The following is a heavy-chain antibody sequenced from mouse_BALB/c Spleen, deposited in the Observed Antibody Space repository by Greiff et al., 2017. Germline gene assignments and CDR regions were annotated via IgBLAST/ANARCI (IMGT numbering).Heavy chain of an antibody. V-gene: IGHV3-2*02. Sequence: EVKLMESGPGLVKPSQSLSLTCTVTGYSITSDYAWNWIRQFPGNKLEWMGYISYSGSTSYNPSLKSRISITRDTSKNQFFLQLNSVTTEDTATYYCARYRCVVLDVWGAGTTVTVSS. CDR2: ISYSGST. CDR3: ARYRCVVLDV. D-gene: IGHD2-14*01. J-gene: IGHJ1*01. CDR1: GYSITSDYA.